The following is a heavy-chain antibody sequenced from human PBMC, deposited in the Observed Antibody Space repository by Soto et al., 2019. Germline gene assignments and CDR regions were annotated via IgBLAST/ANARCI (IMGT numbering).Heavy chain of an antibody. CDR1: GFTFSHFT. V-gene: IGHV3-48*01. J-gene: IGHJ3*02. CDR3: ARDRWNSEGDAFDI. CDR2: ISSSSSTI. Sequence: GGSLRLSCAASGFTFSHFTMNWVRQAPGKGLEWISHISSSSSTIYYADSVKGRFTISRDNAKNSLYLQMNSLRAEDTAVYYCARDRWNSEGDAFDIWGQGTLVTVSS. D-gene: IGHD1-1*01.